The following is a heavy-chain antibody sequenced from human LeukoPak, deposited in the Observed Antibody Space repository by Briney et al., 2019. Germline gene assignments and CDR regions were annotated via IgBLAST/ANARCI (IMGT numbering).Heavy chain of an antibody. CDR1: GGTLNRYT. D-gene: IGHD3-10*01. CDR3: AREGGVRALYYFDD. J-gene: IGHJ4*02. Sequence: SVKVSCKASGGTLNRYTIDWVRQAPGQGLEWMGGINAIFGSTNYAQSFHGRITITADESTSTVYMELSSLGSEDTAVYYCAREGGVRALYYFDDWGQGTPVTVSS. V-gene: IGHV1-69*01. CDR2: INAIFGST.